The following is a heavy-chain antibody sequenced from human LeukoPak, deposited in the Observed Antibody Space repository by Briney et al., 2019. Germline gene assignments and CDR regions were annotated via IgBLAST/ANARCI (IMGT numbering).Heavy chain of an antibody. CDR1: GGSFSGYY. J-gene: IGHJ5*02. D-gene: IGHD6-13*01. V-gene: IGHV4-34*01. Sequence: SETLSLTCAVYGGSFSGYYWSWIRQPPGKGLEWIGEINHSGSTNYNPSLKSRVTISVDTSKNQFSLKLSSVTAADTAVYYCARDRAPGYSSSWYGYNWFDPWGQGTLVTVSS. CDR3: ARDRAPGYSSSWYGYNWFDP. CDR2: INHSGST.